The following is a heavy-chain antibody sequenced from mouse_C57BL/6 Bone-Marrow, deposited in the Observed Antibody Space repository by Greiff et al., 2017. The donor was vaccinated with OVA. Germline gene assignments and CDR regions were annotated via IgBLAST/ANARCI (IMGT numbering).Heavy chain of an antibody. CDR3: TRELSNWFAY. Sequence: EVQGVESGEGLVKPGGSLKLSCAASGFTFSSYAMSWVRQTPEKRLEWVAYISSGGDYIYYADTVKGRFTISRDNARNTLYLQMSSLKSEDTAMYYCTRELSNWFAYWGQGTLVTVSA. J-gene: IGHJ3*01. V-gene: IGHV5-9-1*02. CDR1: GFTFSSYA. CDR2: ISSGGDYI.